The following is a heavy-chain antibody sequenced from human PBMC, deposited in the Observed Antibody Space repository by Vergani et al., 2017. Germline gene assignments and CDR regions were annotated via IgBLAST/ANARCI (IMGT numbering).Heavy chain of an antibody. CDR1: GGSISSGAFS. J-gene: IGHJ4*02. CDR2: IFQSGSP. V-gene: IGHV4-30-2*01. Sequence: VQLVESGGGLVQPGGSLRLSCAASGGSISSGAFSWGWIRQPPGRGLQWIGHIFQSGSPDYNASLKSRVNISLDKSKNHFSLSLSSVTAADTAVYYCVRRNNVVRETDYFDYWGQGILVTVSS. D-gene: IGHD3-10*01. CDR3: VRRNNVVRETDYFDY.